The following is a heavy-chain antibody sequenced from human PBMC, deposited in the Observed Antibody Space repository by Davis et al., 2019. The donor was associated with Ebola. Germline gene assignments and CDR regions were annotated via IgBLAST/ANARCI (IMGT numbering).Heavy chain of an antibody. CDR2: IYYSGST. Sequence: SETLSLTCTVSGGSISSGGYYWSWIRQHPGKGLEWIGYIYYSGSTYYNPSLKSRVTISVDTSKNQFSLKLSSVTAANTAVYYCARGPSVRGFDYWGQGTLVTVSS. D-gene: IGHD3-10*02. CDR3: ARGPSVRGFDY. V-gene: IGHV4-31*03. CDR1: GGSISSGGYY. J-gene: IGHJ4*02.